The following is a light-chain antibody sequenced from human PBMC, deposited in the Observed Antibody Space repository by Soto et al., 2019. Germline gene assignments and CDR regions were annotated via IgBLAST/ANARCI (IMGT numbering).Light chain of an antibody. J-gene: IGKJ4*01. Sequence: DIQMTQSPSFLSASVGDRVTITCRASQAISNYLAWYQQKPGKAPKLLIYGASTLQSGVPSSLSGSGSGTELSLTISSAQSEDFAKYYSPQLNSHPSTFGAGTKVEIK. CDR3: PQLNSHPST. CDR2: GAS. CDR1: QAISNY. V-gene: IGKV1-9*01.